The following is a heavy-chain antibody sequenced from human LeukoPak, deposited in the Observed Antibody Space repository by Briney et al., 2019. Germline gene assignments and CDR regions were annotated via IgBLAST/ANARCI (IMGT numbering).Heavy chain of an antibody. J-gene: IGHJ3*02. CDR2: ISGSGGST. V-gene: IGHV3-23*01. D-gene: IGHD3-10*01. CDR3: AKDGSGSYRGDAFDI. CDR1: GSTFSSYA. Sequence: GGSLRLSCAASGSTFSSYAMSWVRQAPGKGLEWVSAISGSGGSTYYADSVKGRFTISRDNSKNTLYLQMNSLRAEDTAVYYCAKDGSGSYRGDAFDIWGQGTMVTVSS.